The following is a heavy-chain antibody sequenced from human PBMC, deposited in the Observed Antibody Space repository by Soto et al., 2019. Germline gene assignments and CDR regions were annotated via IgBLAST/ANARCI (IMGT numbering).Heavy chain of an antibody. CDR3: ARGSYYMCSGGSCYTDP. Sequence: SVKVSCKASGYTCTCYRISWVRQAPGQGLEWMGWINACNGNTNYSQKFQGRVTITRDTSASTAYMELSSLRSEDTAVYYCARGSYYMCSGGSCYTDPWGQGTLVTVSS. CDR1: GYTCTCYR. J-gene: IGHJ5*02. D-gene: IGHD2-15*01. CDR2: INACNGNT. V-gene: IGHV1-18*01.